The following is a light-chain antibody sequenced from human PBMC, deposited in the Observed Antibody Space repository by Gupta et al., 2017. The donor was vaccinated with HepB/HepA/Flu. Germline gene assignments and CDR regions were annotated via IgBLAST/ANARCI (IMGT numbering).Light chain of an antibody. CDR2: DVS. V-gene: IGLV2-11*01. Sequence: QSALTQPRSVSGSPGQSVTLSCTGTSSDVGGYNFVSWYQQHPDKAPKLMIYDVSKRPSGVPDRFPGSKSGNTASLTISGLQAEDEADYYCYSYAGSYTWVFGGGTKLTVL. CDR3: YSYAGSYTWV. CDR1: SSDVGGYNF. J-gene: IGLJ3*02.